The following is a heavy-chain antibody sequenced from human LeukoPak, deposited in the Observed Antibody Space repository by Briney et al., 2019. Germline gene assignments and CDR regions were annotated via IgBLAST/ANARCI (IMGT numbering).Heavy chain of an antibody. J-gene: IGHJ5*02. CDR2: IKQDGSEK. D-gene: IGHD3-10*01. Sequence: SGGSLRLSCAASGFTFSSYWMSWVRQAPGKGLEWVANIKQDGSEKYYVDSVKGRFTISRDNAKNSLYLQMNSLRAEDTAVYYCARGGTYYYGSGTYNWFDPWGQGTLVTVFS. CDR1: GFTFSSYW. CDR3: ARGGTYYYGSGTYNWFDP. V-gene: IGHV3-7*03.